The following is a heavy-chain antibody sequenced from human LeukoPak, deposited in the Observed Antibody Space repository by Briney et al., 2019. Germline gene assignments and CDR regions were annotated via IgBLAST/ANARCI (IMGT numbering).Heavy chain of an antibody. Sequence: GGSLRLSCEASGFTFSSYWMSWVRQAPGKGLEWVANIKTDGSEKYYVDSVKGRFTISRDNAKNSLYLQMNSLRAEDTAVYYCARVPQLVRTKAFDIWGQGTMVTVSS. V-gene: IGHV3-7*03. J-gene: IGHJ3*02. CDR2: IKTDGSEK. D-gene: IGHD6-6*01. CDR3: ARVPQLVRTKAFDI. CDR1: GFTFSSYW.